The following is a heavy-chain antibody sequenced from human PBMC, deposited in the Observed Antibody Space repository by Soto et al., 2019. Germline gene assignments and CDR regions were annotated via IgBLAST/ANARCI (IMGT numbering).Heavy chain of an antibody. CDR2: ILPIFNTA. Sequence: QVQLVQSGTVEKTPGSSMKVSCKASGGTFSSNAISWVRQAPGQGLEWMGGILPIFNTANYAQSFQGRVTITAHESTSTSYMELTSLKSQATAIFYSATGGRGNSSSYPRFYFAYWGHGTLVTASS. CDR3: ATGGRGNSSSYPRFYFAY. J-gene: IGHJ4*01. V-gene: IGHV1-69*01. D-gene: IGHD5-18*01. CDR1: GGTFSSNA.